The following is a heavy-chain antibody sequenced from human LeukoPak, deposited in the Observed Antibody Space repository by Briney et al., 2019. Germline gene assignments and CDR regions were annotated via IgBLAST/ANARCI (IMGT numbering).Heavy chain of an antibody. Sequence: SETLSLTCTVSSYSISSDYYWGWIRQPPGKGLEWIGNIYRTGSTYYNPSLMSRVTISIDTSKNQFSLKLSSVTAADTAVYYCARDLSITMIRGVTFDYWGQGALVTVSS. CDR2: IYRTGST. V-gene: IGHV4-38-2*02. D-gene: IGHD3-10*01. CDR3: ARDLSITMIRGVTFDY. CDR1: SYSISSDYY. J-gene: IGHJ4*02.